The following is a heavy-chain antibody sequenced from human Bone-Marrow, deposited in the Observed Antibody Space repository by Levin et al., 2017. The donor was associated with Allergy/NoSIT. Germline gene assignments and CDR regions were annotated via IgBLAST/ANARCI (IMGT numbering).Heavy chain of an antibody. CDR3: ARDDASGSRTRGIY. CDR2: ITRNRDT. V-gene: IGHV3-21*03. D-gene: IGHD3-10*01. J-gene: IGHJ4*02. CDR1: GITFSSYT. Sequence: TAGGSLRLSCVTSGITFSSYTMSWVRQAPGKGPEWVAGITRNRDTDYADSVRGRFTISRDNAENSLYLQMNSLRDEDTAIYYCARDDASGSRTRGIYWGQGTLVTVSS.